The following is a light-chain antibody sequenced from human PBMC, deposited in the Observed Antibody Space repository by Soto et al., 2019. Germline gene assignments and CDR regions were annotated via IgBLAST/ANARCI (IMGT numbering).Light chain of an antibody. CDR1: QSVSSSY. CDR3: QQYGSSLVA. Sequence: EIRLTQSPGTLSLSPGERATLSCRASQSVSSSYLAWYQQKPGQAPRLLIYGASSRATGIPDRFSGSGSGTDFTLTISRLEPEDFAVYYCQQYGSSLVAFGQGTKVDIK. J-gene: IGKJ1*01. CDR2: GAS. V-gene: IGKV3-20*01.